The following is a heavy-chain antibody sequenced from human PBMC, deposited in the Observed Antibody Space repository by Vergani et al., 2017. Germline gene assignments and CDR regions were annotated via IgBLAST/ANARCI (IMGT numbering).Heavy chain of an antibody. Sequence: QLQLQESGPGLVKPSETLSLTCTVSGGSISSSSYYWGWIRQPPGKGLEWIGSIYYSGSTYYNPSLKSRVTISVDTSKNQFSLKLGSVTAADTAVYYCARGVGAKFYFDYWGQGTLVTVSS. V-gene: IGHV4-39*07. CDR3: ARGVGAKFYFDY. D-gene: IGHD1-26*01. CDR1: GGSISSSSYY. CDR2: IYYSGST. J-gene: IGHJ4*02.